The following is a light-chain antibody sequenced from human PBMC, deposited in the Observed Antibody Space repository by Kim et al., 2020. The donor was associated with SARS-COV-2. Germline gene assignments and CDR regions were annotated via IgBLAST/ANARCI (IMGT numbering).Light chain of an antibody. Sequence: RVTISWSGSNSNIGSNYVYWYQQLPGTAPKLLIYRNNQRPSGVPDRFSGSKSGTSASLAISGLRSEDEADYYCAAWDDSLSGVVFGGGTQLTV. J-gene: IGLJ2*01. V-gene: IGLV1-47*01. CDR3: AAWDDSLSGVV. CDR2: RNN. CDR1: NSNIGSNY.